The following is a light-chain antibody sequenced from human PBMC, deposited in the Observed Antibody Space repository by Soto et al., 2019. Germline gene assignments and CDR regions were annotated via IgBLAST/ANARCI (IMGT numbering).Light chain of an antibody. CDR2: DAS. V-gene: IGKV3-11*01. CDR3: QQRSNWPLT. CDR1: PSVSSY. Sequence: EIVVPQSPATLSLSPGEIATLSCRASPSVSSYLAWYQQKPGQAPRLLIYDASNMATGIPARFSGSGSGTDFTLTISSLEPEDFAVYYCQQRSNWPLTFGGGTKVEIK. J-gene: IGKJ4*01.